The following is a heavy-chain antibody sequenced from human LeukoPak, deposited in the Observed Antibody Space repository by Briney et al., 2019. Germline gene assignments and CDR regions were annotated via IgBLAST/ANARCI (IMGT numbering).Heavy chain of an antibody. V-gene: IGHV4-38-2*01. J-gene: IGHJ4*02. CDR2: IYHTGRT. D-gene: IGHD6-19*01. CDR3: ARAQWLVPPYFDF. CDR1: GYSISSNYY. Sequence: KASETLSLTCAVSGYSISSNYYWGWIRQPPGKGLEWIGSIYHTGRTYYNPSLKSRVTISVGTSKNQFSLKLNSVTAADTAVYYCARAQWLVPPYFDFWGQGTLVTVSS.